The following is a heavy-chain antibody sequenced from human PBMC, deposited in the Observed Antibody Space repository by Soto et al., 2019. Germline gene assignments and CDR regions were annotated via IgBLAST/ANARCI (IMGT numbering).Heavy chain of an antibody. D-gene: IGHD5-18*01. Sequence: GGSLRLSCAASGFTFSSYAMHWVRPAPGKGLEWVAVISYDGSNKYYADSVKGRFTISRDNSKNTLYLQMNSLRAEDTAVYYCAKRDNSYGNYYYYGMDVWGQGTTVTVSS. V-gene: IGHV3-30-3*02. CDR2: ISYDGSNK. J-gene: IGHJ6*02. CDR1: GFTFSSYA. CDR3: AKRDNSYGNYYYYGMDV.